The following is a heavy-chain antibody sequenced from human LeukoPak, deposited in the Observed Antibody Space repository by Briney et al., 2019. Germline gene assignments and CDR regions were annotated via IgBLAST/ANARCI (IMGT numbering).Heavy chain of an antibody. Sequence: SETLSLTCAVSGYSISSGYYWGWIRQPPGKGLEWIGSIYHSGSTYYNPSLKSRVTISVDTSKNQFSLKLSSVTAADTAVYYCARHDYLDSPGREYDFDYWGQGTLVTVSS. CDR1: GYSISSGYY. V-gene: IGHV4-38-2*01. CDR2: IYHSGST. J-gene: IGHJ4*02. CDR3: ARHDYLDSPGREYDFDY. D-gene: IGHD4-11*01.